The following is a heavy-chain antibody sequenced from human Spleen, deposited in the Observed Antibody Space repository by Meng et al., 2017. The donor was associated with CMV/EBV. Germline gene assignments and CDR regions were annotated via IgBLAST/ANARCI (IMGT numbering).Heavy chain of an antibody. J-gene: IGHJ5*02. CDR3: AKDFLGAPHDP. Sequence: GESLKISCAASGFTFSSYSMNWVRQAPGKGLEWVSYISSSSSTIYYADSVKGRFTISRDNAKNSLYLQMNSLRAEDTAVYYCAKDFLGAPHDPWGQGTLVTVSS. D-gene: IGHD3-3*01. V-gene: IGHV3-48*04. CDR2: ISSSSSTI. CDR1: GFTFSSYS.